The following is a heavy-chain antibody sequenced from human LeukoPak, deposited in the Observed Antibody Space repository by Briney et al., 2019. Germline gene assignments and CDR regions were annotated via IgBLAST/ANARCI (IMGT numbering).Heavy chain of an antibody. CDR2: IYTSGTT. V-gene: IGHV4-4*07. CDR1: GGSISKYY. Sequence: PSETLSLTYNVSGGSISKYYWSWIRQPPGKGLEWIGFIYTSGTTNYNPFLKSRVTMSVDTSKNQFSLKLSSVTAADTAVYYCARDYGSSPWLEYWGQGTLVTVSS. J-gene: IGHJ4*02. D-gene: IGHD2-15*01. CDR3: ARDYGSSPWLEY.